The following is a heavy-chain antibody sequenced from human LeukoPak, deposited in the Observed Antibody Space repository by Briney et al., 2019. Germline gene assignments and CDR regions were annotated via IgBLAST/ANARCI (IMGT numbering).Heavy chain of an antibody. CDR1: GGTFSSYA. D-gene: IGHD6-19*01. Sequence: SVKVSCKASGGTFSSYAISWVRQAPGQGLEWMGRIIPILGIANYAQKFQGRVTITADKSTSTAYMELSSLRSEDTAVYYCARDSSGWYGDAFDIWGQETMVTVSS. V-gene: IGHV1-69*04. CDR3: ARDSSGWYGDAFDI. CDR2: IIPILGIA. J-gene: IGHJ3*02.